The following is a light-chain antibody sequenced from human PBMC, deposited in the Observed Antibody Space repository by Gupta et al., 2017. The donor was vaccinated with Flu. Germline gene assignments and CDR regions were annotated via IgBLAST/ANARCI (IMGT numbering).Light chain of an antibody. CDR2: NNN. CDR1: TSAIGSNT. V-gene: IGLV1-44*01. CDR3: ASWDDSLNHWL. Sequence: QSVLPQPPSASGTPGQRVTISCSGTTSAIGSNTVSWYQQHPGRAPKLLMHNNNQRPSGVPDRFSGSKSGTSASLAISGLHSEDEADYYCASWDDSLNHWLFGGGTKVTVL. J-gene: IGLJ3*02.